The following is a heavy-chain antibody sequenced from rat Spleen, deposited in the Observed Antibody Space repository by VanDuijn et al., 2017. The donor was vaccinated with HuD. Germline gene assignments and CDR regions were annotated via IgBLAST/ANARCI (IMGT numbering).Heavy chain of an antibody. V-gene: IGHV5S13*01. Sequence: EVQLEESGGGLVQPGRSLKLSCATSGFIFSNYGMAWVRQTPTKGLEWVASIITGGGNTYYRDSVKGRFTISRDNAKSTLYLQMDSLRSEDTATYYCARQWLTGSHWFFDFWGPGTMVTVSS. CDR3: ARQWLTGSHWFFDF. J-gene: IGHJ1*01. CDR1: GFIFSNYG. CDR2: IITGGGNT. D-gene: IGHD1-4*01.